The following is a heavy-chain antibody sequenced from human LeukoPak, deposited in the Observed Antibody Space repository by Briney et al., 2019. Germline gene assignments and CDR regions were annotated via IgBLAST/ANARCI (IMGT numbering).Heavy chain of an antibody. CDR3: ARALLWFGEPSHIDY. D-gene: IGHD3-10*01. Sequence: PSVKVSCKASGYTFTSYGISWVRQAPGKGLEWMGWITAYNDNTNYAQKLQGRVTMTTDTSTSTAYMELRSLRSDDTAVYYCARALLWFGEPSHIDYWGQGTLVTASS. CDR2: ITAYNDNT. V-gene: IGHV1-18*01. J-gene: IGHJ4*02. CDR1: GYTFTSYG.